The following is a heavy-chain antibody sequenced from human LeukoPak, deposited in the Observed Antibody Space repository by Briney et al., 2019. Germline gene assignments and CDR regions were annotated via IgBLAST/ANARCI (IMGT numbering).Heavy chain of an antibody. CDR3: ARVRYSYDYYYYGMDV. V-gene: IGHV4-4*02. Sequence: ASETLSLTCAVSGGSISSSNWWSWVRQPPGKGLEWIGEIYHSGSTNYNPSLKSRVTISVDKSKNQFSLKLSSVTAADTAVYYCARVRYSYDYYYYGMDVWGQGTTVTVSS. CDR1: GGSISSSNW. D-gene: IGHD5-18*01. CDR2: IYHSGST. J-gene: IGHJ6*02.